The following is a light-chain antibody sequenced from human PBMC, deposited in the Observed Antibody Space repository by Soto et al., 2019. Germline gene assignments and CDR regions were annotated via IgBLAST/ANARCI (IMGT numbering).Light chain of an antibody. V-gene: IGLV1-40*01. J-gene: IGLJ2*01. CDR3: QSYDSNLSVV. CDR1: SSNIGAGYD. Sequence: QSVLTQPPSVSGAPGLRVTISRTGSSSNIGAGYDVHWYQQLPGTAPKLLIYGNSNRPSGVPDRFSGSKSGTSASLAITGLQAEDEADYYCQSYDSNLSVVFGGGTKVTVL. CDR2: GNS.